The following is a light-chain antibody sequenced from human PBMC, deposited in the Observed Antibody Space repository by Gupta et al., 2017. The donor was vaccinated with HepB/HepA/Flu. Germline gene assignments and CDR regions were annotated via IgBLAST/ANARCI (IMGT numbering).Light chain of an antibody. CDR3: SSFTSSSTLAV. Sequence: QSALTQPASVSGSPGQSITISCTGTSSDVSWYQQHPGKAPKLMIYAVTLRPPRVSPRFSGSKSGDTASLTISELQTEDEAYYYCSSFTSSSTLAVFGGGTKVTVL. J-gene: IGLJ2*01. CDR1: SSDV. CDR2: AVT. V-gene: IGLV2-14*03.